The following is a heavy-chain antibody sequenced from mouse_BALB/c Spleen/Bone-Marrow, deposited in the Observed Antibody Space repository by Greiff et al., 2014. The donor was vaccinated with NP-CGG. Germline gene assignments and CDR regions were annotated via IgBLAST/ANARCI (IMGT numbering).Heavy chain of an antibody. Sequence: QVQLKESGPGLVAPSQGLSITCTVSGFSLTSYGVHWVRQPPGKGLEWLGVIWAGGSTNYNSALMSRLSISKDNSKSQVFLKMNSLQTDDTAMYYCARYYLYAMDHWGQGTSVTVSS. V-gene: IGHV2-9*02. D-gene: IGHD1-1*02. CDR3: ARYYLYAMDH. CDR1: GFSLTSYG. J-gene: IGHJ4*01. CDR2: IWAGGST.